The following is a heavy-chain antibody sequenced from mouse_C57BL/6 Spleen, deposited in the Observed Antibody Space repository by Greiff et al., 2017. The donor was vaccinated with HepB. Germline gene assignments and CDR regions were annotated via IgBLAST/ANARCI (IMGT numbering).Heavy chain of an antibody. CDR3: ARGDDGPYYYAMDY. CDR1: GYAFSSSW. J-gene: IGHJ4*01. V-gene: IGHV1-82*01. CDR2: IYPGDGDT. Sequence: QVQLKQSGPELVKPGASVKISCKASGYAFSSSWMNWVKQRPGKGLEWIGRIYPGDGDTNYNGKFKGKATLTADKSSSTAYMQLSSLTSEDSAVYFCARGDDGPYYYAMDYWGQGTSVTVSS. D-gene: IGHD2-3*01.